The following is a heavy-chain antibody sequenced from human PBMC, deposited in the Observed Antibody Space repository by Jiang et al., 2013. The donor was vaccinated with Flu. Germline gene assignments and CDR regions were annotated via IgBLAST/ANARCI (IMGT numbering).Heavy chain of an antibody. CDR2: TYYRSKWYN. D-gene: IGHD6-13*01. CDR1: GDTVSSNTAA. J-gene: IGHJ6*02. V-gene: IGHV6-1*01. CDR3: ARWAPIAAAGQDNYFGMDV. Sequence: QTLSLTCVISGDTVSSNTAAWNWIRQSPSRGLEWLGRTYYRSKWYNEYAMSVEGRIIINPDTSKNQFSLHLNSVTPEDTAIYYCARWAPIAAAGQDNYFGMDVWGQGTTVTISS.